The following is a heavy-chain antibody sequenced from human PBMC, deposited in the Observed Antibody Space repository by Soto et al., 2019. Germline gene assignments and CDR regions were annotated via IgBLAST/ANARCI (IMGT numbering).Heavy chain of an antibody. CDR1: GGTFSSYA. D-gene: IGHD2-15*01. CDR2: IIPIFGTA. V-gene: IGHV1-69*01. CDR3: ARERCSGGSCYETYGMDV. J-gene: IGHJ6*02. Sequence: QVQLVQSGAEVKKPGSSVKVSCKASGGTFSSYAISWVRQAPGQGLEWMGGIIPIFGTANYAQKFQGRVTITADESTSTAYMELSSLRSEDTAVYYCARERCSGGSCYETYGMDVWGQGTTVNVSS.